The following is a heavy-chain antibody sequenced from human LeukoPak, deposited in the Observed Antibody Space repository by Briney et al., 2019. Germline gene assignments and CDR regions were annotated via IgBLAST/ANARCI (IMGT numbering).Heavy chain of an antibody. D-gene: IGHD3-10*01. CDR2: IRYDGSNK. V-gene: IGHV3-30*02. CDR3: ARFAAGGSYYYYMDV. CDR1: GFTFSSYG. J-gene: IGHJ6*03. Sequence: GGSLRLSCAASGFTFSSYGMHWVRRAPGKRLEWVAFIRYDGSNKYYADSVKGRFTISRDNAKNSLYLQMNSLRADDTAVYYCARFAAGGSYYYYMDVWGKGTTVTVSS.